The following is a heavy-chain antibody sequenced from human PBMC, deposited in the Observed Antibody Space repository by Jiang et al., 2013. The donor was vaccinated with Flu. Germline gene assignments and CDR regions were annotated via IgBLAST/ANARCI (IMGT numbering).Heavy chain of an antibody. V-gene: IGHV1-8*01. D-gene: IGHD3-10*01. CDR2: MNPNSGNT. J-gene: IGHJ4*02. Sequence: SGAEVKKPGASVKVSCKASGYTFTSYDINWVRQATGQGLEWMGWMNPNSGNTGYAQKFQGRVTMTRNTSISTAYMELSSLRSEDTAVYYCARYFDWFYYSSGSADYWGQGTLVTVSS. CDR1: GYTFTSYD. CDR3: ARYFDWFYYSSGSADY.